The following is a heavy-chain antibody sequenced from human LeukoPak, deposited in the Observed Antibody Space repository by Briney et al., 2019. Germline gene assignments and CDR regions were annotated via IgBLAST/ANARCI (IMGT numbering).Heavy chain of an antibody. CDR3: ARDELVGAPPKGGLYYFDY. CDR2: IIPILGIA. V-gene: IGHV1-69*04. CDR1: GDTFTSYA. J-gene: IGHJ4*02. Sequence: SVAVSCKASGDTFTSYAISWVRQAPGQGLERMGRIIPILGIANYAQKFQGRVTITADKSTSTAYMELSSLRSEDTAVYYCARDELVGAPPKGGLYYFDYWGQGTLVTVSS. D-gene: IGHD1-26*01.